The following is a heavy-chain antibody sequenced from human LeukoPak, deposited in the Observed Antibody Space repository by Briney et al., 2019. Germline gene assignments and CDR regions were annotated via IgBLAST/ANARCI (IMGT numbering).Heavy chain of an antibody. CDR1: GGSISSSSYY. J-gene: IGHJ4*02. D-gene: IGHD1-1*01. CDR3: VRGGLEPVDN. V-gene: IGHV4-39*01. CDR2: IYYSGST. Sequence: SETLSLTCTVSGGSISSSSYYWGWIRQPPGKGLEWIGSIYYSGSTYYNPSLKSRVTISVDTSKNQFSLKLSSVTAADTAVYYCVRGGLEPVDNWGQGTLVTVSS.